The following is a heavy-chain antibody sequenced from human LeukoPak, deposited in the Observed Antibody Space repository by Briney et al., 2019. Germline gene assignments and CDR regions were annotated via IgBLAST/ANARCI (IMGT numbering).Heavy chain of an antibody. Sequence: ASVEVSCKASGYSFTCYYMHWVRQAPGQGLEWMGWINPNSGDTKYAQKFQGRVTMTRDTSISTAYMELSRLRSDDTAVYYCARGEGGYSYGSFEYWGQGTLVTVSS. CDR1: GYSFTCYY. J-gene: IGHJ4*02. D-gene: IGHD5-18*01. V-gene: IGHV1-2*02. CDR3: ARGEGGYSYGSFEY. CDR2: INPNSGDT.